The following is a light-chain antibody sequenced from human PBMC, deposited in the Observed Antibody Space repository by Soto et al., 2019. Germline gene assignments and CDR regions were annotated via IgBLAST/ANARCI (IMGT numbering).Light chain of an antibody. CDR3: SSYTSSSTLV. V-gene: IGLV2-14*01. CDR2: EVT. CDR1: SSDVGAYNY. Sequence: QSALTQPASVSGSPGQSITISCTGTSSDVGAYNYVSWYRQHPGKAPKLMIYEVTNRPSGVSNRFSGSKSGSTASLTISGVQVEDEADYYCSSYTSSSTLVFGGGTKLTVL. J-gene: IGLJ3*02.